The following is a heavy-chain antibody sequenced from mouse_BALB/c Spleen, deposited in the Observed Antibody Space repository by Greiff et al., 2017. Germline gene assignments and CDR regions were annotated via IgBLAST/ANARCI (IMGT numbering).Heavy chain of an antibody. CDR2: ISYDGSN. CDR1: GYSITSGYY. CDR3: ARGVYYDRFAY. D-gene: IGHD2-4*01. V-gene: IGHV3-6*02. J-gene: IGHJ3*01. Sequence: VQLQQSGPGLVKPSQSLSLTCSVTGYSITSGYYWTWIRQFPGNKLEWMGYISYDGSNNYNPSLKNRISITRDTSKNQFFLKLNSVTTEDTATYYCARGVYYDRFAYWGQGTLVTVSA.